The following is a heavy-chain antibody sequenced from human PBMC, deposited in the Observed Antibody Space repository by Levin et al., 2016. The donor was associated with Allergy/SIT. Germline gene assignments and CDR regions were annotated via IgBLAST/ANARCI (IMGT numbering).Heavy chain of an antibody. J-gene: IGHJ3*02. V-gene: IGHV3-21*01. Sequence: GESLKISCAASGFTFSSYSMNWVRQAPGKGLEWVSSISSSSSYIYYADSVKGRFTISRDNAKNSLYLQMNSLRAEDTAVYYCARGCSSTSCPSSFVDAFDIWGQGTMVTVSS. CDR1: GFTFSSYS. CDR3: ARGCSSTSCPSSFVDAFDI. CDR2: ISSSSSYI. D-gene: IGHD2-2*01.